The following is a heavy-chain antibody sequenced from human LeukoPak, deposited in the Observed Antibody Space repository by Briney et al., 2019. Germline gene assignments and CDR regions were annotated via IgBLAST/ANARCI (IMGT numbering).Heavy chain of an antibody. J-gene: IGHJ3*02. CDR2: ISYDGSNR. V-gene: IGHV3-30*04. Sequence: GGSLRLSCAASGFTFSSYVMHWVRQAPGKGLEWVAVISYDGSNRYYADSVKGRFTISRDNSKNTLNLEMNSLRAEDTAVYYCARGGDWNDIYVAFDIWGQGTKVIVFS. CDR1: GFTFSSYV. D-gene: IGHD1-1*01. CDR3: ARGGDWNDIYVAFDI.